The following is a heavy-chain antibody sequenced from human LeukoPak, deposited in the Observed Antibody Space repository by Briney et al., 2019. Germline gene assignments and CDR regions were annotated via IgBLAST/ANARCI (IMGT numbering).Heavy chain of an antibody. CDR2: IYYSGST. J-gene: IGHJ5*02. CDR1: GGSISSYY. V-gene: IGHV4-59*01. D-gene: IGHD6-13*01. CDR3: ARGRYSSSWYGWFDP. Sequence: SETLSLTCTVSGGSISSYYWSWIRQPPGKGLEWIGYIYYSGSTNYNPSLKSRVTISVDTSKNQFSLKLSSVTAVDTAVYYCARGRYSSSWYGWFDPWGQGTLVTVSS.